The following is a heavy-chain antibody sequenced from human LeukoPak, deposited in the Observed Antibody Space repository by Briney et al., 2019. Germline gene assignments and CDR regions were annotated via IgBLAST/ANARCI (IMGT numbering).Heavy chain of an antibody. CDR2: IYYSGST. D-gene: IGHD1-26*01. Sequence: SSETLSLTCTVSGGSISDYYCSWIRQPPGKGLEWIGYIYYSGSTYYNPSLKSRVTISVDTSKNQVSLNLSSVTAADTAVYYCARHTRELLGDFDYWGQGTPVTVSS. CDR1: GGSISDYY. CDR3: ARHTRELLGDFDY. V-gene: IGHV4-59*08. J-gene: IGHJ4*02.